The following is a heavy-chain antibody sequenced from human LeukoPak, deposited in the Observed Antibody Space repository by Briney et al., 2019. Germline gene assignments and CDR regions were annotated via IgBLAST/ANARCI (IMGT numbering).Heavy chain of an antibody. D-gene: IGHD3-9*01. CDR3: ARGHRYFDWLFHYYYMDV. CDR2: MNPNSGNT. Sequence: ASVKVSCKASGYTFTSYDINWVRQATGQGLEWMGWMNPNSGNTGYAQKFQGRVTMTRNTSISTAYMELSSLRSEDTAVYYCARGHRYFDWLFHYYYMDVWGKGTTVTVSS. J-gene: IGHJ6*03. V-gene: IGHV1-8*01. CDR1: GYTFTSYD.